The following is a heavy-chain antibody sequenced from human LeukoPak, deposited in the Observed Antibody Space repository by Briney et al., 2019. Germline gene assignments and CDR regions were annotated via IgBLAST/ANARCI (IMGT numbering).Heavy chain of an antibody. CDR2: INSDGSST. J-gene: IGHJ4*02. CDR3: ARVGYKSGYDSFDY. V-gene: IGHV3-74*01. CDR1: GFTFSSYW. Sequence: PGGSLRLSCAASGFTFSSYWMHWVRQAPGKGLVWVSRINSDGSSTSYADSVKGRFTISRDNAKNTLYLQMNSLRAEDTAVYYCARVGYKSGYDSFDYWGQGTLVTVSS. D-gene: IGHD5-12*01.